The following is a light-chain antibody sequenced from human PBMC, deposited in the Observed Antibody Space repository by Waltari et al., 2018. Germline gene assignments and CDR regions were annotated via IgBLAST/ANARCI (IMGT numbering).Light chain of an antibody. J-gene: IGLJ3*02. Sequence: SFVLTQPPSVSVAPGKTAQISCVANNIGSKTVHWYQQRPGQAPVVVIYYDGDRPSGIPERFSGSNSGNTATLTISRVEAGDEADYYCQVWDSSSDPVVFGGGTKLTVL. V-gene: IGLV3-21*04. CDR1: NIGSKT. CDR2: YDG. CDR3: QVWDSSSDPVV.